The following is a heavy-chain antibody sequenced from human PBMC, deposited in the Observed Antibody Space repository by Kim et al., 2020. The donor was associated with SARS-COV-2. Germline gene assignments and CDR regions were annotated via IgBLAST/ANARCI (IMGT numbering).Heavy chain of an antibody. CDR1: GFTFSDYY. Sequence: GGSLRLSCAASGFTFSDYYMSWIRQAPGKGLEWVSYISSSSSYTNYADSVKGRFTISRDNAKNSLYLQMNSLRAEDTAVYYCARYCSGGSCYSGPPAVFSYYYGMDVWGQGTTVTVSS. J-gene: IGHJ6*02. V-gene: IGHV3-11*03. CDR3: ARYCSGGSCYSGPPAVFSYYYGMDV. CDR2: ISSSSSYT. D-gene: IGHD2-15*01.